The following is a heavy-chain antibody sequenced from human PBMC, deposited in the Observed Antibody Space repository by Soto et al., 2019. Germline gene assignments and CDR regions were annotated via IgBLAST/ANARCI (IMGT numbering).Heavy chain of an antibody. Sequence: QLQLQESGSGLVKPSQTLSLTCAVSGGSISSGGQSWSWIRQPPGKGLEWMAYMYHSGSTYYNPSLQSRVTISLDRSKNQFSLKLSSVTAADTAVYYCARDHRTSGMDVWGQGTTVTVSS. J-gene: IGHJ6*02. CDR3: ARDHRTSGMDV. V-gene: IGHV4-30-2*01. CDR2: MYHSGST. CDR1: GGSISSGGQS.